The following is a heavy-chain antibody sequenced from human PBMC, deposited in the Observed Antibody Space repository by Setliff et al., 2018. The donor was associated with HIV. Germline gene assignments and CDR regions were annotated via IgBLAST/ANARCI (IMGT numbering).Heavy chain of an antibody. D-gene: IGHD3-10*01. CDR3: ARHTRGVSYYGVDY. J-gene: IGHJ4*02. CDR2: MNPADFYT. V-gene: IGHV5-10-1*01. Sequence: GESLTISCKGSGYTFSNYYITWVRQVPGKGLEWMGRMNPADFYTDYSPSFQGHVTISVDKSIGTAYLEWSSLKASDTAMYYCARHTRGVSYYGVDYWGQGTLVTVSS. CDR1: GYTFSNYY.